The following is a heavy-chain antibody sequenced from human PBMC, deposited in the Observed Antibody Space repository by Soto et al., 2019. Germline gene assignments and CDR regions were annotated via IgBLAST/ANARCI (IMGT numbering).Heavy chain of an antibody. CDR2: IKSKTDGGTT. J-gene: IGHJ6*02. Sequence: GGSLRLSCAASGVTFSDAWMSWVRQSPGMGLEWVGRIKSKTDGGTTDFAAPVKGRFTISRDDSKNTLFLQMTSLKTEDTAVYFCTSCSGGYDPYETDVCGQGTTVTVFS. CDR1: GVTFSDAW. V-gene: IGHV3-15*01. CDR3: TSCSGGYDPYETDV. D-gene: IGHD5-12*01.